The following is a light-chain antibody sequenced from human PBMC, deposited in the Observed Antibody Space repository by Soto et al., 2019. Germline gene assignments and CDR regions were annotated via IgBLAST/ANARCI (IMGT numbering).Light chain of an antibody. CDR2: EVT. CDR1: SSDVGGYNY. J-gene: IGLJ3*02. V-gene: IGLV2-14*01. Sequence: QSALTQPASESGSPGQSITISCTGTSSDVGGYNYVSWYQQHPGKAPKLIIYEVTNRPSGVSNRFSGSKSGNTASLTISGLQAEDEADYYCSSYTSSSIWVFGGGTKLTVL. CDR3: SSYTSSSIWV.